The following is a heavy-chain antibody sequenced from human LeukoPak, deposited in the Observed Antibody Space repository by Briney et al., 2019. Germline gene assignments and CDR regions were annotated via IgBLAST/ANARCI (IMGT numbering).Heavy chain of an antibody. CDR2: VSYDGSNK. D-gene: IGHD3-10*01. Sequence: GGSLRLSCAASGFTFSSYGMHWVRQAPGKGLEWVALVSYDGSNKYYAESVKGRFPISRDNSKNTLYLQMDSLRAEDTAVYYCAKEYDSRSYYGRWGQGTLVTVSS. V-gene: IGHV3-30*18. CDR1: GFTFSSYG. CDR3: AKEYDSRSYYGR. J-gene: IGHJ4*02.